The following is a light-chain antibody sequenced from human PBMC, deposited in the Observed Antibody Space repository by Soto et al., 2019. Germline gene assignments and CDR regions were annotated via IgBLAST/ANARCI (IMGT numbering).Light chain of an antibody. J-gene: IGKJ4*01. Sequence: EIVMTQSPATLSVSPGERATLSCSASQSVDSYLAWYQQKPGQPPRLLIYGASTRATGVPARFSGSGSGTEFTLTVSSLQSEDFAVYFCQQYRHWPPLTFGGGTKVEIK. CDR2: GAS. CDR1: QSVDSY. V-gene: IGKV3-15*01. CDR3: QQYRHWPPLT.